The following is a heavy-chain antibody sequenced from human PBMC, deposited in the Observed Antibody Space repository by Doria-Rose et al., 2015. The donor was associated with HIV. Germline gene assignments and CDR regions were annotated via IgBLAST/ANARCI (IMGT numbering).Heavy chain of an antibody. CDR2: IFSDDER. CDR3: ARIRSSRWYHKYYFDF. V-gene: IGHV2-26*01. CDR1: GVSLSSPGMG. Sequence: VTLKESGPVLVKPTETLTLTCTVSGVSLSSPGMGVSWIRQPPGKALEWLAYIFSDDERSYKTSLKSRLTIYRGTSKSQVVLTMTDVDPVDTATYYCARIRSSRWYHKYYFDFWGQGTLVIISA. J-gene: IGHJ4*02. D-gene: IGHD6-13*01.